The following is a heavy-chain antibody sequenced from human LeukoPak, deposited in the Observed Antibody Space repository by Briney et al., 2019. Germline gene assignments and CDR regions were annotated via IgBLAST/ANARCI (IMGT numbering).Heavy chain of an antibody. CDR2: INPNSGGT. J-gene: IGHJ6*04. D-gene: IGHD2-2*01. CDR3: ARGADCSSTSCYDDGMDV. Sequence: GASVKVSCKAPGYTFTGYYMHWVRQAPGQGLEWMGWINPNSGGTNYAQKFQGWVTMTRDTSISTAYMELSRLRSDDTAVYYCARGADCSSTSCYDDGMDVWGKGTTVTVSS. CDR1: GYTFTGYY. V-gene: IGHV1-2*04.